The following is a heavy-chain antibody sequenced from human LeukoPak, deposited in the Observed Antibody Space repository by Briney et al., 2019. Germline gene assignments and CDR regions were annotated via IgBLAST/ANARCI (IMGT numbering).Heavy chain of an antibody. J-gene: IGHJ5*02. V-gene: IGHV1-8*01. Sequence: ASVKVSCKASGYTFNSYDINWVRQATGQGLEWMGWMNPNTGNTGYGERFQGRVTMTRDNSISTAYMELNSLTSDGTAVYYCARGGAGTYYKRDGWFDPWGQGTVVTVSS. CDR2: MNPNTGNT. CDR3: ARGGAGTYYKRDGWFDP. CDR1: GYTFNSYD. D-gene: IGHD3-10*01.